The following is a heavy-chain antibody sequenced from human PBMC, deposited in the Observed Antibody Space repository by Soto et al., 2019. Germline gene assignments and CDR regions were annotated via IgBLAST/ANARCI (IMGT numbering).Heavy chain of an antibody. CDR1: GYTLTELS. D-gene: IGHD2-15*01. CDR2: FDPEDGET. V-gene: IGHV1-24*01. Sequence: ASVKVSCKVSGYTLTELSMHWVRQAPGKGLEWMGGFDPEDGETIHAQKFQGRVTMTEDTSTDTAYMELSSLRSEDTAVYYCATDLEYCSGGSCYPPLDAFDIWGQGTMVTVSS. J-gene: IGHJ3*02. CDR3: ATDLEYCSGGSCYPPLDAFDI.